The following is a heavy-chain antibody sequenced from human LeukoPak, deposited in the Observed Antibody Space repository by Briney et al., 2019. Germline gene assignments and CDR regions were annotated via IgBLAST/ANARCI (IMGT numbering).Heavy chain of an antibody. J-gene: IGHJ4*02. D-gene: IGHD6-6*01. CDR3: AKGGSSSSYYFDY. CDR2: ISYDGSNK. V-gene: IGHV3-30*18. Sequence: PGRSLRLSCAASGFTFSSYGMRWVRQAPGKGLEWVAVISYDGSNKYYADSVKGRFTISRDNSKNTLYLQMNSLRAVDTAVYYCAKGGSSSSYYFDYWGQGTLVTVSS. CDR1: GFTFSSYG.